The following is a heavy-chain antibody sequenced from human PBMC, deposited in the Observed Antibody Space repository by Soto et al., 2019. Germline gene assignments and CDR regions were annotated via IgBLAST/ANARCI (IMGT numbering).Heavy chain of an antibody. Sequence: GESLKISCKGSGYSFTSYWISWVRQMPGKGLEWMGRIDPSDSYTNYSPSFQGHVTISADKSISTAYLQWSSLKASDTAMYYCARQLRVEMATTPIWFDPWGQGTLVTVSS. D-gene: IGHD1-1*01. CDR2: IDPSDSYT. J-gene: IGHJ5*02. V-gene: IGHV5-10-1*01. CDR1: GYSFTSYW. CDR3: ARQLRVEMATTPIWFDP.